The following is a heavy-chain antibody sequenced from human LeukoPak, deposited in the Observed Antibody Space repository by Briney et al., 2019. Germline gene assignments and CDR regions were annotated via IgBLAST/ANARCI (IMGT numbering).Heavy chain of an antibody. CDR3: ARDKTTGDSWFDS. V-gene: IGHV3-21*01. J-gene: IGHJ5*01. CDR1: GFTFNNYN. Sequence: GGSLRLSCATSGFTFNNYNMNWVRQAPGKGLEWVSSISSSSSYIYYADSVKGRFTISRDNAKNSLSLQMNSLRAEDTAVYYCARDKTTGDSWFDSWGQGTLVTVSS. D-gene: IGHD1-1*01. CDR2: ISSSSSYI.